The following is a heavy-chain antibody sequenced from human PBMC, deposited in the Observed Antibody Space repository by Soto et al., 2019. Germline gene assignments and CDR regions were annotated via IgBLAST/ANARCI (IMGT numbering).Heavy chain of an antibody. CDR1: GGSISSGGYY. V-gene: IGHV4-31*02. D-gene: IGHD2-2*01. CDR3: ARSQRRREGSYYYGMDV. CDR2: IYYSGST. J-gene: IGHJ6*02. Sequence: KASETLSLTCTVSGGSISSGGYYWSWIRQHPGKGLEWIGYIYYSGSTYYNPSLKSRVTISVDTSKNQFSLKLSSVTAADTAVYYCARSQRRREGSYYYGMDVWGQGTTVTVSS.